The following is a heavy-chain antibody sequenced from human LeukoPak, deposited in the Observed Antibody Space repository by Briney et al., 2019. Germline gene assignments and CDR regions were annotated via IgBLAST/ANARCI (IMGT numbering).Heavy chain of an antibody. CDR3: AGGYYYDSSGYYYY. J-gene: IGHJ4*02. D-gene: IGHD3-22*01. Sequence: SETLSLTCTVSGGSISSYYWSWIRQPPGKGLEWIGYIYYSGSTNYNPSLKSRVTISVDTSKNQFSLKLSSVTAADTAVYYCAGGYYYDSSGYYYYWGQGTLVTVSS. V-gene: IGHV4-59*08. CDR1: GGSISSYY. CDR2: IYYSGST.